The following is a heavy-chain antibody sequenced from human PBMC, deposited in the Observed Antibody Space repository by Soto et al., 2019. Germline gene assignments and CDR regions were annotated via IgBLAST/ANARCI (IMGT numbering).Heavy chain of an antibody. CDR1: GGSISGYF. Sequence: PSETLSLTCTVSGGSISGYFWNWIRQPPGKGLEWIGYIYSSGSTNYNPSLKSRVTISVDTSKNKFSLNLSSVTAADTAVYYCARSEKGMATILDYWGQGSLVTVSS. CDR2: IYSSGST. J-gene: IGHJ4*02. CDR3: ARSEKGMATILDY. D-gene: IGHD5-12*01. V-gene: IGHV4-59*01.